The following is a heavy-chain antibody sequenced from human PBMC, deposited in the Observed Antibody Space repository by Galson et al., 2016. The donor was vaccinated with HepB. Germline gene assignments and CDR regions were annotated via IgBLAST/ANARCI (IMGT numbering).Heavy chain of an antibody. J-gene: IGHJ5*02. Sequence: SLRLSCAASGFTFSSYAMSWVRQAPGKGLEWVSAISGSGGSTYYADPVKGRFTISRDNSKNTLYLQMNSLRAEDTAVYYCAKDLGDYVSGSYRYNWFDPWGQGTLVTVSS. CDR1: GFTFSSYA. D-gene: IGHD3-16*02. CDR3: AKDLGDYVSGSYRYNWFDP. V-gene: IGHV3-23*01. CDR2: ISGSGGST.